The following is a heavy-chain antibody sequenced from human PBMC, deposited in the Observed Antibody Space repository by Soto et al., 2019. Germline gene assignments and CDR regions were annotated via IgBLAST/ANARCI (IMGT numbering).Heavy chain of an antibody. Sequence: ASVKVSCRASGYTFTGHYIHWVRQAPEQGPEWMGEIGPESGATRYAQKFQGRVTMTRDMSITTVYMESNNLSPDDTAVYYCGRGRSGQIVVFYWGQGTPVTVSS. D-gene: IGHD5-12*01. V-gene: IGHV1-2*02. J-gene: IGHJ4*02. CDR3: GRGRSGQIVVFY. CDR2: IGPESGAT. CDR1: GYTFTGHY.